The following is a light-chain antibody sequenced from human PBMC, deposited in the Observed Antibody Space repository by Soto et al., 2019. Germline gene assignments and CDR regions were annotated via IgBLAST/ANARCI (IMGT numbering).Light chain of an antibody. CDR3: QSYDISLSVYWV. V-gene: IGLV1-40*01. CDR2: GNS. CDR1: SSNIGAGYD. J-gene: IGLJ3*02. Sequence: QSVLTQPPSVSGAPGQRVTISCTGSSSNIGAGYDVHWYQQLPGTAPKLLIYGNSNRPSGVPDRFSGSKSGTSASLAITGLEAEDEADYYCQSYDISLSVYWVFGGGTKLTVL.